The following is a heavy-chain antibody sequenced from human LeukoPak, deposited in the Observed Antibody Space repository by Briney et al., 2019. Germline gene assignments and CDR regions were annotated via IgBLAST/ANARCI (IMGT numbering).Heavy chain of an antibody. V-gene: IGHV3-21*04. D-gene: IGHD2-15*01. CDR2: ISSSSSYI. CDR3: AKGFSVRGRFDP. CDR1: GFTFSSYS. J-gene: IGHJ5*02. Sequence: GGSLRLSCAASGFTFSSYSMNWVRQAPGKGLEWVSSISSSSSYIYYADSVKGRFTISRDNAKNSLYLQMNNLRAEDTALYYCAKGFSVRGRFDPWGQGTQVTVSS.